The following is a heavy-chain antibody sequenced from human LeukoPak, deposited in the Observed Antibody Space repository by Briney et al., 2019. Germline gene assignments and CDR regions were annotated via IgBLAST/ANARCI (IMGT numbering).Heavy chain of an antibody. CDR2: IYTSGST. Sequence: SQTLSLTCTVSGGSISSGSYYWSWIRQPAGKGLEWIGRIYTSGSTNYNPSLKSRVTISVDTSKNQFSLKLSSVTAADTAVYYCARLGWPEMATVDYWGQGTLVTVSS. CDR3: ARLGWPEMATVDY. D-gene: IGHD5-24*01. V-gene: IGHV4-61*02. CDR1: GGSISSGSYY. J-gene: IGHJ4*02.